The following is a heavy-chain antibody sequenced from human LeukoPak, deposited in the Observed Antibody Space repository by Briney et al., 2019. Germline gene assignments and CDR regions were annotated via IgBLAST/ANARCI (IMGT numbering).Heavy chain of an antibody. CDR2: IYYSGST. V-gene: IGHV4-39*07. CDR3: ARLRLGELAPDY. CDR1: GGSISSSSYY. D-gene: IGHD3-16*01. J-gene: IGHJ4*02. Sequence: SETLSLTCTVSGGSISSSSYYWGWIRQPPGKGLEWIGSIYYSGSTYYNPSLKSRVTISVDTSKNQFSLKLSSVTAADTAVYYCARLRLGELAPDYWGQGTLVTVSS.